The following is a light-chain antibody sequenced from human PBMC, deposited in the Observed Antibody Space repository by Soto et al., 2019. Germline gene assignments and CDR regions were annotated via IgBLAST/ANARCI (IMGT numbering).Light chain of an antibody. J-gene: IGKJ5*01. CDR1: QSISSW. CDR3: QHYLNFPIT. CDR2: DAS. V-gene: IGKV1-5*01. Sequence: GNGVTITCRASQSISSWLAWYQQKPGKAPKLLIYDASSLESGVPSRFSGSGSRTDFTLTITHLQSEDFATYYCQHYLNFPITFGQGTRLEIK.